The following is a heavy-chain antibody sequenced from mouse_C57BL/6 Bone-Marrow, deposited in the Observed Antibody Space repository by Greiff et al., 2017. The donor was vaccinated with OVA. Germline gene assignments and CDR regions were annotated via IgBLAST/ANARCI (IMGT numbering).Heavy chain of an antibody. Sequence: EVQLMESGGGLVKPGGSLKLSCAASGFTFSSYAMSWVRQTPEQRLEWVATISDGGSYTYYPDNVKGRFTLSRDNAKNTQYLQLSNLKAEDTAMYYCARDGGYYGYFDYWGQGTTLTVSS. CDR3: ARDGGYYGYFDY. J-gene: IGHJ2*01. D-gene: IGHD1-1*01. CDR2: ISDGGSYT. V-gene: IGHV5-4*01. CDR1: GFTFSSYA.